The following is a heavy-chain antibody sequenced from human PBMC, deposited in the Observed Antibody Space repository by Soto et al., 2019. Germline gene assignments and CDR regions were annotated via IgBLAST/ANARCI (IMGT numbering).Heavy chain of an antibody. CDR2: ISYDGSNK. Sequence: QVQLVESGGGVVQPGRSLRLSCAASGFTFSSYGMHWVRQAPGKGLEWVAVISYDGSNKYYADSVKGRFTISRDNSKNTLYLQMNSLRAEDTAVYYCAKDCGYGRTGWFDPWGQGTLVTVSS. J-gene: IGHJ5*02. CDR3: AKDCGYGRTGWFDP. V-gene: IGHV3-30*18. CDR1: GFTFSSYG. D-gene: IGHD6-25*01.